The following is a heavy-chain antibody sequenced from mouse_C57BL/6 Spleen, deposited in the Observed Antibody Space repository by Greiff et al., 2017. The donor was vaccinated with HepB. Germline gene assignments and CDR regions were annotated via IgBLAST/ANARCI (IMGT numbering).Heavy chain of an antibody. Sequence: VQLKQSGPELVKPGASVKISCKASGYSFTDYNMNWVKQSNGKSLEWIGVINPNYGTTSYNQKFKGKATLTVDQSSSTAYMQLNSLTSEDSAVYYCAKKGNWDVDYAMDYWGQGTSVTVSS. D-gene: IGHD4-1*01. CDR1: GYSFTDYN. CDR2: INPNYGTT. J-gene: IGHJ4*01. CDR3: AKKGNWDVDYAMDY. V-gene: IGHV1-39*01.